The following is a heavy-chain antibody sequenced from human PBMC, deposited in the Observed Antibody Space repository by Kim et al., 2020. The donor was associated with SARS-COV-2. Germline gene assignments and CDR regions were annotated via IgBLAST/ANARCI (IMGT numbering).Heavy chain of an antibody. Sequence: ADSVTGRFTISRDNAKNTLYLQMSSLRAEDTAVYYCARPYSSSWSFDAFDIWGQGTMVTVSS. V-gene: IGHV3-74*01. D-gene: IGHD6-13*01. J-gene: IGHJ3*02. CDR3: ARPYSSSWSFDAFDI.